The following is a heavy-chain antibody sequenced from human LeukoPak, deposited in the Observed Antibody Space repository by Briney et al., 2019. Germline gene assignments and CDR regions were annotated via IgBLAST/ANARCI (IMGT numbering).Heavy chain of an antibody. V-gene: IGHV1-69*05. CDR3: AIRLFIAAAGTVDY. CDR2: IIPIFGTA. D-gene: IGHD6-13*01. CDR1: TFISXX. Sequence: TFISXXIXXXRQAPGXGLXXXXRIIPIFGTANYAQKFQGRVTITTDESTSTAYMELSSLRSEDTAVYYCAIRLFIAAAGTVDYWGQGTLVTVSS. J-gene: IGHJ4*02.